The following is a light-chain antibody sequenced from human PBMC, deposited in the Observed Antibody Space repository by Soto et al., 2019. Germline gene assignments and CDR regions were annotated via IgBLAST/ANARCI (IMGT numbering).Light chain of an antibody. J-gene: IGLJ1*01. CDR3: ISYTSSSTLYA. CDR2: EVS. V-gene: IGLV2-14*01. Sequence: QSALTQPASVSGSPGQSITISCTGTSSDVGGYNYVSWYQQHPGKAPKLMIFEVSSRPSGVSYRFSGSKSGNTASLTISGLQAEDGADYYCISYTSSSTLYAFGSGTKLTVL. CDR1: SSDVGGYNY.